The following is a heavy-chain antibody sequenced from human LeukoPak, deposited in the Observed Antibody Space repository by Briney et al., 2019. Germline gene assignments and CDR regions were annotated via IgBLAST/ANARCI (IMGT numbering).Heavy chain of an antibody. CDR3: ARLTGSYLDY. Sequence: PGRSLRLSCAASGFTFSSNGMHWVRQAPGKGLEWVALIWYDGSKKYYADSVKGRFTISRDNSKNILYLQMNSLRAEDTAVYYCARLTGSYLDYWGQGTVVTVSS. CDR2: IWYDGSKK. CDR1: GFTFSSNG. J-gene: IGHJ4*02. D-gene: IGHD7-27*01. V-gene: IGHV3-33*01.